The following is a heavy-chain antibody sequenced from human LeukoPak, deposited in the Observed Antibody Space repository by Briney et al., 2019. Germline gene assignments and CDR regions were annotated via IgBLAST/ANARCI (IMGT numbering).Heavy chain of an antibody. CDR2: INHSGGT. D-gene: IGHD2-2*01. CDR1: GWSFSGYY. V-gene: IGHV4-34*01. CDR3: AREPSYCSSTSCLNWFDP. J-gene: IGHJ5*02. Sequence: PSETLSLTCAVYGWSFSGYYWSWIRQPPGKGLEWIGEINHSGGTNYNPSLKSRVTISVDTSKNQFSLKLSSVTAADTAVYYCAREPSYCSSTSCLNWFDPWGQGTLVTVSS.